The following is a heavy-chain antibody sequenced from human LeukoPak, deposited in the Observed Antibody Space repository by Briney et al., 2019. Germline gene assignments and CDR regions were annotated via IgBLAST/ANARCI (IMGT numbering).Heavy chain of an antibody. CDR3: ARDEVGGYYFE. J-gene: IGHJ4*02. CDR1: GFRFSYFW. D-gene: IGHD3-3*01. V-gene: IGHV3-7*01. CDR2: INEDGSQK. Sequence: PGGPLRLSCEASGFRFSYFWMSWVRQAPGKGLEWVANINEDGSQKYYVDSVKGRFTISRDNTKKLVFLQMNSLRVEDTAVYYCARDEVGGYYFEWGQGNLVNVSS.